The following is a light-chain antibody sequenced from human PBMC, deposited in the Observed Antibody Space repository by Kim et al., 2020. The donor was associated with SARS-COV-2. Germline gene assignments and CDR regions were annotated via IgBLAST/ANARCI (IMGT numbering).Light chain of an antibody. Sequence: ATEKPARTTGAGNNIGSKNVHWYQQKQGQAPVLVIHYDRDRTSATPERFPGSNSGNTATLTISRVEAGDEADYDCQVWDSSSDHRVFGGGTQLTVL. CDR1: NIGSKN. CDR2: YDR. CDR3: QVWDSSSDHRV. V-gene: IGLV3-21*04. J-gene: IGLJ3*02.